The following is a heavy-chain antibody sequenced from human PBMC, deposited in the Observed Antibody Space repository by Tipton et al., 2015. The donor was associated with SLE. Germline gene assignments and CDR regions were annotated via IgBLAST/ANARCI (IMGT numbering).Heavy chain of an antibody. Sequence: TLSLTCTVSGYSISSDYYWGWIRQPPGKGLEWIGSVYHSGSTYYNPSLKSRVTISVDTSKNQFSLKLNSVTAADTAVYFCARARNYFGSGLNWFDSWGQGTLVTVSS. CDR3: ARARNYFGSGLNWFDS. V-gene: IGHV4-38-2*02. D-gene: IGHD3-10*01. CDR1: GYSISSDYY. CDR2: VYHSGST. J-gene: IGHJ5*01.